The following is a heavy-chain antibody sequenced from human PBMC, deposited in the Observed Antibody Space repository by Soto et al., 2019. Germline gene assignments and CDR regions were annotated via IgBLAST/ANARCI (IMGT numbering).Heavy chain of an antibody. V-gene: IGHV3-30*18. D-gene: IGHD3-22*01. CDR1: GFTFSSYG. CDR2: ISYDGSNK. CDR3: AKVSRGGGYYFFYAFDI. Sequence: PGGSLRLSCAASGFTFSSYGMHWVRQAPGKGLEWVAVISYDGSNKYYADSVKGRFTISRDNSKNTLYLQMNSLRAEDTAVYYCAKVSRGGGYYFFYAFDIWGQGTMVTVS. J-gene: IGHJ3*02.